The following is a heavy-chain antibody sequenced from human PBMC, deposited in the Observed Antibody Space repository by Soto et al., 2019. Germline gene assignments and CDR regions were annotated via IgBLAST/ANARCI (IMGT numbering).Heavy chain of an antibody. Sequence: GGSLRLSCAASGFTFSSYGMHWVRQAPGKGLEWVAVISYDGSNKYYADSVKGRFTISRDNSKNTLYLQMNSLRAEDTAVYYCAKKWFGRTTYYYGMDVWGQGTTVTVSS. D-gene: IGHD3-10*01. CDR3: AKKWFGRTTYYYGMDV. CDR2: ISYDGSNK. J-gene: IGHJ6*02. V-gene: IGHV3-30*18. CDR1: GFTFSSYG.